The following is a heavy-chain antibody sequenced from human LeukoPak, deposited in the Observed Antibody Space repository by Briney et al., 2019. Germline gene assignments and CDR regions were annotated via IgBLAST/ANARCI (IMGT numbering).Heavy chain of an antibody. D-gene: IGHD2-2*01. CDR3: ARVWPFLPKYQLPYYMDV. CDR2: ISGSGGST. J-gene: IGHJ6*03. CDR1: GFTFSSYA. Sequence: GGSLRLSCAASGFTFSSYAMSWVRQAPGKGLEWVSAISGSGGSTYYADSVKGRFTISRDNSKNTLYLQMNSLRAEDTAVYYCARVWPFLPKYQLPYYMDVWGKGTTVTVSS. V-gene: IGHV3-23*01.